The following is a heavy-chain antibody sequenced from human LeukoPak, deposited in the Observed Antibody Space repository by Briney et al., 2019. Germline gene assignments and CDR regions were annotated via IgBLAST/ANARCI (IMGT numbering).Heavy chain of an antibody. Sequence: PSETLFLTCAVSGGSISSGGYSWSWIRQPPGKGLEWIGYIYHSGSTYYNPSLKSRVTISVDRSKNQFSLKLSSVTAADTAVYSCARTDSIGLFQYWGQGILVTVSS. D-gene: IGHD3-22*01. V-gene: IGHV4-30-2*01. CDR3: ARTDSIGLFQY. CDR1: GGSISSGGYS. CDR2: IYHSGST. J-gene: IGHJ4*02.